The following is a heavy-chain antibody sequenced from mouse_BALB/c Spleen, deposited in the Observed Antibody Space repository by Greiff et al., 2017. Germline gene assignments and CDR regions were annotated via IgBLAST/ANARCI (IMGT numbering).Heavy chain of an antibody. V-gene: IGHV5-17*02. J-gene: IGHJ4*01. CDR1: GFTFSSFG. Sequence: EVQLVESGGGLMQPGGSRKLSCAASGFTFSSFGMHWVRQAPEKGLEWVAYISSDSSTIYYADTVKGRFTISRDNPKNTLFLQMTSLRSEDTAMYYCARRSYYAMDYWGQGTSVTVSS. CDR3: ARRSYYAMDY. CDR2: ISSDSSTI.